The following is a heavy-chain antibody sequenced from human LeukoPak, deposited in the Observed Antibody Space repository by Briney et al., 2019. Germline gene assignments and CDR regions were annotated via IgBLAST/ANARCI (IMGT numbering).Heavy chain of an antibody. CDR2: ISSSSNYI. CDR3: ARGWNTTPRSGFDI. D-gene: IGHD1/OR15-1a*01. J-gene: IGHJ3*02. CDR1: GFTFSSYS. V-gene: IGHV3-21*01. Sequence: GGSLRLSCAASGFTFSSYSMNWVRQAPGKGLEWVSSISSSSNYIHHADSVKGRFTISRDDAKNSLFLQMNSLGAEDTALYYCARGWNTTPRSGFDIWGLGTMVTVSS.